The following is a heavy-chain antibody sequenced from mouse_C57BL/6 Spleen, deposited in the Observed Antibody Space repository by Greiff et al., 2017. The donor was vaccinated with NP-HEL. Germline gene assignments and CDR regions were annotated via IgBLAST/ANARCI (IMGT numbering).Heavy chain of an antibody. J-gene: IGHJ4*01. CDR3: ARADGYYVMDY. V-gene: IGHV3-6*01. Sequence: EVQRVESGPGLVKPSQSLSLTCSVTGYSITSGYYWNWIRQFPGNKLEWMGYISYDGSNNYNPSLKNRISITRDTSKNQFFLKLNSVTTEDTATYYCARADGYYVMDYWGQGTSVTVSS. D-gene: IGHD2-3*01. CDR2: ISYDGSN. CDR1: GYSITSGYY.